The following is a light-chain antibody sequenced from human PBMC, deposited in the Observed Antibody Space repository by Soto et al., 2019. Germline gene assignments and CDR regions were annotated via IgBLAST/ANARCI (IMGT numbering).Light chain of an antibody. Sequence: EIVLTQSPGTLSLSPGERATLSCRASQSVSSSYLAWYQQKPGQAPRLLIYGASSRATGIPDRFSGSGSGTDFTLTISRLETEYVAVYYCEQYGSSPLWTFGQGTKVEIK. J-gene: IGKJ1*01. CDR1: QSVSSSY. CDR3: EQYGSSPLWT. CDR2: GAS. V-gene: IGKV3-20*01.